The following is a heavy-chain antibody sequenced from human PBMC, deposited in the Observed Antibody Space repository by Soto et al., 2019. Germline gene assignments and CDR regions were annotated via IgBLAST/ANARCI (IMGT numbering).Heavy chain of an antibody. CDR2: IYYSGST. D-gene: IGHD3-3*01. J-gene: IGHJ4*02. V-gene: IGHV4-59*08. Sequence: GKGLERIGYIYYSGSTNYNPSRKSRVTISVDTSKNQFSLKLSSVTAADTAVYYCARLIDFWSGILGPEYSFDYWGQGTLVTVSS. CDR3: ARLIDFWSGILGPEYSFDY.